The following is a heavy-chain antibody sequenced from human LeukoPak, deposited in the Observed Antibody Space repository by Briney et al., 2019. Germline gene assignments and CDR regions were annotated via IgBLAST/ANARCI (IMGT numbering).Heavy chain of an antibody. Sequence: ASVKVSCKASGYTFTSYGISWVRQAPGQGLEWMGWISAYNGNTNYAQKFQGRVTITADESTSTAYMELSSLRSEDTAVYYCARQDDSSGDYYDAFDIWGQGTMVTVSS. CDR2: ISAYNGNT. V-gene: IGHV1-18*01. CDR1: GYTFTSYG. D-gene: IGHD3-22*01. J-gene: IGHJ3*02. CDR3: ARQDDSSGDYYDAFDI.